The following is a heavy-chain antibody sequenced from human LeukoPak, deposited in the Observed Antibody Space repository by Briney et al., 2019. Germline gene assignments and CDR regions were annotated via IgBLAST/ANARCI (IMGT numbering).Heavy chain of an antibody. CDR2: ISSSSSYI. D-gene: IGHD5-12*01. CDR1: GFTFSSYS. V-gene: IGHV3-21*01. Sequence: GGSLRLSCAASGFTFSSYSMNWVRQAPGKGLEWVSAISSSSSYIYYADSVKGRFTISRDNAKYSLYLQMNSLRAEDTAVYYCARDGRGYSGYDDYYGMDVWGQGTTVTVSS. CDR3: ARDGRGYSGYDDYYGMDV. J-gene: IGHJ6*02.